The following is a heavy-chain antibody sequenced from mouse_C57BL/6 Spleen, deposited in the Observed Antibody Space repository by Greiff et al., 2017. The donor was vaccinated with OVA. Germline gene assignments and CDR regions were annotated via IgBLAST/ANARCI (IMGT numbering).Heavy chain of an antibody. Sequence: VQLQQSGAELVKPGASVKLSCKASGYTFTSYWMHWVKQRPGQGLEWIGMIHPNSGSTNYNEKFKSKATLTVDKSSSTAYMQLSSLTSEDSAVYYCARSDYDGAMDYWGQGTSVTVSS. CDR3: ARSDYDGAMDY. CDR2: IHPNSGST. J-gene: IGHJ4*01. CDR1: GYTFTSYW. D-gene: IGHD2-4*01. V-gene: IGHV1-64*01.